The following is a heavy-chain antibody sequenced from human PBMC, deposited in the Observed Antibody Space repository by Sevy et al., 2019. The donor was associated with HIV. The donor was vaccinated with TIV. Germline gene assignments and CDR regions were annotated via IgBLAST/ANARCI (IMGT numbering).Heavy chain of an antibody. Sequence: GGSLRLSCAASGFTFSDYYMSWIRQAPGKGLEWVSYISSSSYTNYADSVKGRFTISRDNAKNTLNLQMNSLRAEDTAVYYCARAYCGGDCNYYYYGMDVWGQGTTVTVSS. V-gene: IGHV3-11*06. D-gene: IGHD2-21*01. J-gene: IGHJ6*02. CDR3: ARAYCGGDCNYYYYGMDV. CDR1: GFTFSDYY. CDR2: ISSSSYT.